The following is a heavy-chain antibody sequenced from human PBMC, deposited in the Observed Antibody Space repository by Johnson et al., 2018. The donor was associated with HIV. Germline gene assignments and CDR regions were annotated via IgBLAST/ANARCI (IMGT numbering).Heavy chain of an antibody. CDR2: ISYDGSNK. Sequence: QVQLVESGGGVVQPGRSLRLSCAASGFTFSSYAMHWVRQAPGKGLEWVAVISYDGSNKYYADSVRGRFTISRDNSNKTLYLQMNSLRAEDTAVYYCAKDLGVVVPAAPGDAFDIWGQGTMVTVSS. D-gene: IGHD2-2*01. J-gene: IGHJ3*02. V-gene: IGHV3-30*04. CDR3: AKDLGVVVPAAPGDAFDI. CDR1: GFTFSSYA.